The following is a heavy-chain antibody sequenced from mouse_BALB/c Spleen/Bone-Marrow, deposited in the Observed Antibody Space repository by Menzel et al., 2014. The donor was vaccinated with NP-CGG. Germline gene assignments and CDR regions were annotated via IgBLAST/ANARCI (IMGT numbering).Heavy chain of an antibody. V-gene: IGHV3-5*02. CDR1: GISITIGNYR. D-gene: IGHD4-1*02. CDR3: TRDNWDGYFDY. J-gene: IGHJ2*01. Sequence: EVQLQQSGPGLVKPSQTVSLTCTFTGISITIGNYRWSWIRQFPGNKLEWIGYIYYSGTITYNPSLTSRTTITRDTSKNQFFLEMNSLTAEDTATYYCTRDNWDGYFDYWGQGTTLTISS. CDR2: IYYSGTI.